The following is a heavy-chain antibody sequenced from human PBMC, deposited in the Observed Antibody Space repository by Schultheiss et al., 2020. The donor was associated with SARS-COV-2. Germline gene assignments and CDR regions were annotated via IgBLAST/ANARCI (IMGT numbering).Heavy chain of an antibody. CDR1: GFTFSSYA. D-gene: IGHD1-7*01. CDR3: ARDTDRELHGMDV. V-gene: IGHV3-15*07. CDR2: IKSKTDGGTT. Sequence: GGSLRLSCAASGFTFSSYAMHWVRQAPGKGLEWVGRIKSKTDGGTTDYAAPVKGRFTISRDDSKNTLYLQMNSLRAEDTAVYYCARDTDRELHGMDVWGQGTTVTVSS. J-gene: IGHJ6*02.